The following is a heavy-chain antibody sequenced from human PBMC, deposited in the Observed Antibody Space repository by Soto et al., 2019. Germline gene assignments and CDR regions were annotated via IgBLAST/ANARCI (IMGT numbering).Heavy chain of an antibody. CDR2: ISYDGNEK. J-gene: IGHJ5*02. CDR1: RFTLSNCG. CDR3: AKDLYTSGWYNYFDP. Sequence: QVQLVESGGGVVQPGGSLILSCAASRFTLSNCGMHWVRQAPGRGLEWVAMISYDGNEKHYIDSVKGRFTISRDDSKNTLYLQMNSLRPEDTAVYYCAKDLYTSGWYNYFDPWGQGTLVTGSS. D-gene: IGHD6-19*01. V-gene: IGHV3-30*18.